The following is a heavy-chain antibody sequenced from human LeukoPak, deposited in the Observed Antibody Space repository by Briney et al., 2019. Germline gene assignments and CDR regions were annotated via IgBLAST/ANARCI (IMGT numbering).Heavy chain of an antibody. CDR2: IKPDGGEK. CDR3: AKAHDYGDYAGFDY. V-gene: IGHV3-7*03. Sequence: GGSLRLPCAASGFTFSSDWMIWVRQAPGKGLEWVANIKPDGGEKYYVDSVKGRFTVSRDSAKTSLYLQINNLRAEDTALYYCAKAHDYGDYAGFDYWGQGTLVSVSS. D-gene: IGHD4-17*01. J-gene: IGHJ4*02. CDR1: GFTFSSDW.